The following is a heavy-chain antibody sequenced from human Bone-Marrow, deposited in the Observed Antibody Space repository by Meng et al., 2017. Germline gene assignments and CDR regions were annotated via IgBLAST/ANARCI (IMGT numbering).Heavy chain of an antibody. D-gene: IGHD5-18*01. Sequence: LRLSCTVSGGSISSGGYYWSWIRQHPGKGLEWIGYIYYSGSTYYNPSLKSLVTISVDTSKNQFSLKLSPVTAADTAVYYCARGRYSYGHHAFDIWGQGTMVTVSS. CDR2: IYYSGST. CDR3: ARGRYSYGHHAFDI. CDR1: GGSISSGGYY. V-gene: IGHV4-31*01. J-gene: IGHJ3*02.